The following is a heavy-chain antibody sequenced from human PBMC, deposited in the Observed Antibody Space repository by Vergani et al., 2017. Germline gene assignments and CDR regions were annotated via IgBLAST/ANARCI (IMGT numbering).Heavy chain of an antibody. CDR2: INPSGGST. CDR3: ARYLMDMMVRGVNWCDS. D-gene: IGHD3-10*01. CDR1: GYTFTSYY. V-gene: IGHV1-46*01. Sequence: QVQLVQSGAEVKKPGASVKVSCKASGYTFTSYYTHWVRQAPGQGLEWMGIINPSGGSTSYAQKFQGRVTMTRDTSTITVYMELSSLRSEDTAVFYCARYLMDMMVRGVNWCDSWSQGTLVTVSS. J-gene: IGHJ5*01.